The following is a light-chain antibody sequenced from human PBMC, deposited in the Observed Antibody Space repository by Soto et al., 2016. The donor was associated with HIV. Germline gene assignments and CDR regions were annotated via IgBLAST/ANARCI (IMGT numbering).Light chain of an antibody. CDR2: GKN. CDR3: NSRDNTTNHLV. Sequence: SSELTQDPAVSVALGQTVRITCQGDSLRKFYASWYQQKPGQAPVLVIYGKNNRPSGIPDRFSGSTSGNMASLTITATQANDEADYYCNSRDNTTNHLVFGGGTKLTVL. J-gene: IGLJ2*01. CDR1: SLRKFY. V-gene: IGLV3-19*01.